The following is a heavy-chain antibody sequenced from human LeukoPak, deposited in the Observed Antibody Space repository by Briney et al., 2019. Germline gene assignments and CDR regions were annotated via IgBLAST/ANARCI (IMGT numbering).Heavy chain of an antibody. J-gene: IGHJ4*02. CDR2: IYTSGST. CDR3: AREPMVRGVIHFDY. Sequence: PSETLSLTCTVSGGSISSYYWSWIRQPAGKGLEWIGHIYTSGSTNYNPSLKSRVTMSVDTSKNQFSLKLSSVTAADTAVYYCAREPMVRGVIHFDYWGQGPLVTVSS. D-gene: IGHD3-10*01. V-gene: IGHV4-4*07. CDR1: GGSISSYY.